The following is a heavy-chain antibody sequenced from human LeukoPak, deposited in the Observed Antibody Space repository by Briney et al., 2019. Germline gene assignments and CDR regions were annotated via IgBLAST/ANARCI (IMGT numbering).Heavy chain of an antibody. J-gene: IGHJ4*02. D-gene: IGHD6-6*01. CDR3: ARVAYSSSSEDY. CDR1: GFTFSSYS. Sequence: GGSLRLSCAASGFTFSSYSMNWVRQAPGKGLEWGSSISSSSSYIYYADSVKGRFTISRDTAKNSLYLQMNSLRAEDTAVYYCARVAYSSSSEDYWGQGTLVTVSS. V-gene: IGHV3-21*01. CDR2: ISSSSSYI.